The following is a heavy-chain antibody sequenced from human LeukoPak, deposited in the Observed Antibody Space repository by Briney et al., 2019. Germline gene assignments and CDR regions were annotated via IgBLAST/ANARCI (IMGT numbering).Heavy chain of an antibody. V-gene: IGHV1-69*05. D-gene: IGHD4-23*01. CDR2: IIPIFGTA. J-gene: IGHJ3*02. Sequence: ASVKVSCKASGYTFTTYYIHWVRQAPGQGLEWMGGIIPIFGTANYAQKFQGRVTITTDESTSTAYMELSSLRSEDTAVYYCARDRRTTVVTQGIDAFDIWGQGTMVTVSS. CDR1: GYTFTTYY. CDR3: ARDRRTTVVTQGIDAFDI.